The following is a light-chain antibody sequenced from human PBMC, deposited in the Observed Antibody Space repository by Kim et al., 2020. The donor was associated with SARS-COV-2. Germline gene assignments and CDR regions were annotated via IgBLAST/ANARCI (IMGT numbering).Light chain of an antibody. CDR3: LLFYSGAGI. CDR1: TGAVTSGHY. Sequence: PGEPVPLTCGSSTGAVTSGHYPYWFQQKPGQAPRTLIYHTTNRHSWTPARFSGSLLGGKAALTLSGAQPEDEAEYYCLLFYSGAGIFGGGTQLTVL. CDR2: HTT. V-gene: IGLV7-46*01. J-gene: IGLJ2*01.